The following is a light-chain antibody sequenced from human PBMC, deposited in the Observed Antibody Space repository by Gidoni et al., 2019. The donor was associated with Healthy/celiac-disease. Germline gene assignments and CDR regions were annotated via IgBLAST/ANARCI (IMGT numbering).Light chain of an antibody. CDR2: WAS. CDR1: QSVLSSSNNKNY. CDR3: QQYYSTPLT. V-gene: IGKV4-1*01. Sequence: DIVMTQSPDSLDVSLGERATINCKSSQSVLSSSNNKNYLAWYQQKPGQPPKLLIYWASTRDSGVPDRFSGSGSGTDFTLTISSLQAEDVAVYYCQQYYSTPLTFGGGTKVEIK. J-gene: IGKJ4*01.